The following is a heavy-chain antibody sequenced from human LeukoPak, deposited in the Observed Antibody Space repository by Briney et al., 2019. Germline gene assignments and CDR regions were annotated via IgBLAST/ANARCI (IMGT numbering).Heavy chain of an antibody. CDR3: ARGEGNWFDP. CDR1: GASVSSGSYY. J-gene: IGHJ5*02. CDR2: IYYSGST. Sequence: SETLSLTCTVSGASVSSGSYYWRWLRQPPGKGLEWIGYIYYSGSTNYNPSLECRFTISVDTSKNQCSLKLSSETAADTAVYFCARGEGNWFDPWGQGTLVTVSS. V-gene: IGHV4-61*01.